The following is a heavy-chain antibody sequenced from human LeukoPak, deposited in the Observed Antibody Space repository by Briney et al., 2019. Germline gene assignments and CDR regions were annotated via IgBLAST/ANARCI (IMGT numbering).Heavy chain of an antibody. CDR3: AREQVVPYFDY. J-gene: IGHJ4*02. D-gene: IGHD6-13*01. CDR1: GASISSGSYY. CDR2: ISTSGST. Sequence: NPSQTLSLTCTVSGASISSGSYYWSWIRQPAGKGLEWIGRISTSGSTNYNPSLKSRVTISVDTSKNQFSLKLSSVTAADTAVYYCAREQVVPYFDYWGQGTLDTVSS. V-gene: IGHV4-61*02.